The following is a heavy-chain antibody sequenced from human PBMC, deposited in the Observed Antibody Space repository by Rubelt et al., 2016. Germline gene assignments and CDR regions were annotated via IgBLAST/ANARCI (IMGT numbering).Heavy chain of an antibody. CDR2: IYYSGRT. D-gene: IGHD3-22*01. J-gene: IGHJ4*02. CDR3: AGDRDGYYYFDY. CDR1: GGAISSYY. Sequence: QVQLQESGPGLVKPSETLSLTCNVSGGAISSYYWSWIRQPPGKGLEWIGRIYYSGRTSYRPSLTSRVTISVDTSKNQLSLKLSAVTAADTAVYYCAGDRDGYYYFDYWGQGTLVTVSS. V-gene: IGHV4-59*12.